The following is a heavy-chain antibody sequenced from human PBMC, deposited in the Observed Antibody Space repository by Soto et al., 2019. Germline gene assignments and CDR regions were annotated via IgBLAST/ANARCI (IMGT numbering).Heavy chain of an antibody. Sequence: SVKVSCKACGGTFSRYVISWVRQARGQGREWMGGIIPIFGTANYAQKFQGRVTITADESTSTAYMELSSLRSEDTAVYYCASDYCSSTSCYSYRNWFDPWGQGTLVTVSS. V-gene: IGHV1-69*13. CDR1: GGTFSRYV. CDR3: ASDYCSSTSCYSYRNWFDP. CDR2: IIPIFGTA. J-gene: IGHJ5*02. D-gene: IGHD2-2*01.